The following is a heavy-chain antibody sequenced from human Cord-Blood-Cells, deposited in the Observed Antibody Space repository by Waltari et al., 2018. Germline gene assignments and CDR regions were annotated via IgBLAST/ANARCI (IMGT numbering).Heavy chain of an antibody. CDR3: ARGLLGATFDY. Sequence: QVQLQESGPGLVKPSETLSLTCTVSGGSISSHYWSWIRQPPGKGLEWIGYIYYSGSTNYNPSLKSRVTISVDTSKNQFSLKLSSVTAADTAVYYCARGLLGATFDYWGQGTLVTDSS. CDR1: GGSISSHY. D-gene: IGHD1-26*01. J-gene: IGHJ4*02. V-gene: IGHV4-59*11. CDR2: IYYSGST.